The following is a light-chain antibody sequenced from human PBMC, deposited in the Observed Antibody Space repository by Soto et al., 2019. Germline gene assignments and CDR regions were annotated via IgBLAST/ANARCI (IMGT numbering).Light chain of an antibody. J-gene: IGLJ1*01. Sequence: SYELTQPPSVSVSPGQTASITCSGDKLGDKYACWYQQKPGQSPVLVIYQDSKRPSGIPERFSGSNSGNTATLTISGTQAMDEADYYCQAWDSNVLVFGTGTKLTVL. CDR1: KLGDKY. CDR3: QAWDSNVLV. V-gene: IGLV3-1*01. CDR2: QDS.